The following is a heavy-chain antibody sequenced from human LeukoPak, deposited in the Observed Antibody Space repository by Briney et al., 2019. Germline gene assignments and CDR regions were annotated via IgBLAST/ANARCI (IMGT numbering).Heavy chain of an antibody. CDR3: ARGNYDFWSGYSYYFDY. V-gene: IGHV3-11*04. J-gene: IGHJ4*02. D-gene: IGHD3-3*01. Sequence: GGSLRLSCAASGFTFSDYYMGWIRQAPGKGLEWVSNISSRGSSIYYADSVKGRFTISRDNAKNSLYLQMNSLRAEDTAVYYCARGNYDFWSGYSYYFDYWGQGTLVTVSS. CDR1: GFTFSDYY. CDR2: ISSRGSSI.